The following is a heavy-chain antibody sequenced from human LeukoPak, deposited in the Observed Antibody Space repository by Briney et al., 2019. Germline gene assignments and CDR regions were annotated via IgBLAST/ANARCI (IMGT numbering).Heavy chain of an antibody. CDR1: GGSISSGSYY. J-gene: IGHJ4*02. V-gene: IGHV4-61*02. CDR3: ARDRYYYDSSGTHYFDY. CDR2: IYTSGST. Sequence: SETLSLTCTVSGGSISSGSYYWSWIRQPAGKGLEWIGRIYTSGSTNYNPSLKSRVTMSVDTSKNQFSLKLSSVTAADTAVYYCARDRYYYDSSGTHYFDYWGQGTLVTVSS. D-gene: IGHD3-22*01.